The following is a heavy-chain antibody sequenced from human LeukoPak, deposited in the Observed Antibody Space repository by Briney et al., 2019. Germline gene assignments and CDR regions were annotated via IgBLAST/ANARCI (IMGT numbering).Heavy chain of an antibody. CDR2: IGASGAT. V-gene: IGHV3-23*01. Sequence: GGSLRLSCAASGFTFRIYAMTWVRQAPGKGLQWVSAIGASGATFYADSVKGRFTISRDNSRNTLHLQMNSLRTEDTAVCYCAKNYHDSSGYFSWAFDIWGQGTMVTLSS. CDR1: GFTFRIYA. CDR3: AKNYHDSSGYFSWAFDI. J-gene: IGHJ3*02. D-gene: IGHD3-22*01.